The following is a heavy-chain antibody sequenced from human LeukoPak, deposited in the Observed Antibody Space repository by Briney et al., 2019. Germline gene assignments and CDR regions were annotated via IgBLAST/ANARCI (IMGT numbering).Heavy chain of an antibody. CDR1: GYTFTGYY. V-gene: IGHV1-2*02. D-gene: IGHD3-22*01. CDR3: ARLSYDVSYYYYMDV. Sequence: GASVKVSCKASGYTFTGYYMHWVRQAPGQGLEWMGWINPNSGGTNYAQKFQGRVTMTRDTSISTAYMELSRLRSDDTAVYYCARLSYDVSYYYYMDVWGKGTTVTVSS. CDR2: INPNSGGT. J-gene: IGHJ6*03.